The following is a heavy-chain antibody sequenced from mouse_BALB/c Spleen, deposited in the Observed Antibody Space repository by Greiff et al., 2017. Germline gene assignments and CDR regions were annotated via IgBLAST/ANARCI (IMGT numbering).Heavy chain of an antibody. D-gene: IGHD1-1*01. Sequence: VQLQQSGAELVKPGASVKLSCTASGFNIKDTYMHWVKQRPEQGLEWIGRIDPANGNTKYDPKFQGKATITADTSSNTAYLQLSSLTSEDTAVYYCARDYYGSGYFDVWGAGTTVTVSS. CDR1: GFNIKDTY. J-gene: IGHJ1*01. CDR3: ARDYYGSGYFDV. CDR2: IDPANGNT. V-gene: IGHV14-3*02.